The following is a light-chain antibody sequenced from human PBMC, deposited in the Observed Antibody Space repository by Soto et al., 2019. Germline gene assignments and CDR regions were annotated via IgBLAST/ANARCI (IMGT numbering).Light chain of an antibody. CDR2: AAC. CDR3: QQANSFPLT. J-gene: IGKJ4*01. V-gene: IGKV1-12*01. Sequence: DIQMTQSPCSVSASVGDRVTITCRASQGISSWLGWYQQKPGKAPKLLIYAACSLQSGVPSSCSSSGSGTDFTLTISSLQPEDVATYYCQQANSFPLTFGGGTKVDIK. CDR1: QGISSW.